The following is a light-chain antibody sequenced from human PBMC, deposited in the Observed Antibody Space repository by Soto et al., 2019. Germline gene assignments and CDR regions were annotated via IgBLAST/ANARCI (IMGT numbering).Light chain of an antibody. V-gene: IGKV3-20*01. CDR1: QSVSNNY. Sequence: EIVLTQSPGTLSLSPGERATLSCRASQSVSNNYLAWYQQKPGQAHRIIIFGAYGRATGIQDRFSGSGSGTDFTLTIRRLEPEDFAVYYCKQYGSLSWTFGQGTKVDIK. CDR3: KQYGSLSWT. J-gene: IGKJ1*01. CDR2: GAY.